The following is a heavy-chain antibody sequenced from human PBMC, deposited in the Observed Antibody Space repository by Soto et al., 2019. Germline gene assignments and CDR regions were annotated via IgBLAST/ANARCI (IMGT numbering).Heavy chain of an antibody. CDR2: FYYSGNT. CDR1: GGSIRSGGYY. D-gene: IGHD1-26*01. J-gene: IGHJ4*02. Sequence: TLSRSCTVSGGSIRSGGYYGSWIRQHPGKGLEWIGYFYYSGNTYYNPSLKSRLTISGDTSKNQFSLNLSSVTAADTAVYYCARAMGAINYFDYWGQGTLVTVSS. CDR3: ARAMGAINYFDY. V-gene: IGHV4-31*03.